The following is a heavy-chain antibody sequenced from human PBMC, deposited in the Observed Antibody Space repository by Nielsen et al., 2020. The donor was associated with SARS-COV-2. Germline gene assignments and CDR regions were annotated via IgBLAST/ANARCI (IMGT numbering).Heavy chain of an antibody. J-gene: IGHJ6*02. CDR3: TSGYDFTYGMDV. D-gene: IGHD5-12*01. CDR2: ISWNSGSI. Sequence: SLKISCAASGFTFSSYAMHWVRQAPGKGLEWVSGISWNSGSIGYADSVKGRFTISRDNAKNSLYLQMNSLRAEDTALYYCTSGYDFTYGMDVWGQGTTVTVSS. CDR1: GFTFSSYA. V-gene: IGHV3-9*01.